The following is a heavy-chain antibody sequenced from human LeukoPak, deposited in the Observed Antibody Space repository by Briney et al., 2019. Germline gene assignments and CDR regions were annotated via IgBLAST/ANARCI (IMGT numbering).Heavy chain of an antibody. Sequence: GGSLRLSCAASGFTFSSYWTSWVRQAPGKGLEWVAVISSDGNSKFYADSVKGRITISRDNSKNMLSLQMYSLKSEDTAVYYCAKDDSSAAFYFYFSGMDVWGQGTTVTVSS. CDR3: AKDDSSAAFYFYFSGMDV. V-gene: IGHV3-30*18. J-gene: IGHJ6*02. CDR1: GFTFSSYW. D-gene: IGHD6-6*01. CDR2: ISSDGNSK.